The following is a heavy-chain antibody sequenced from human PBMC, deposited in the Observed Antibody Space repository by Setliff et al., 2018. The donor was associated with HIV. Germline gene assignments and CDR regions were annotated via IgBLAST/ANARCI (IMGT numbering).Heavy chain of an antibody. CDR2: IHTSGST. CDR3: ARAPTGELDF. CDR1: GDSMSGYY. D-gene: IGHD7-27*01. J-gene: IGHJ4*02. V-gene: IGHV4-4*08. Sequence: LSLTCAVSGDSMSGYYWSWIRQSPGKKLEWIGYIHTSGSTNYNPSLKSRVTISLDTSNDRFSLRLSSVTAADTAVYYCARAPTGELDFWGQGTLVTSPQ.